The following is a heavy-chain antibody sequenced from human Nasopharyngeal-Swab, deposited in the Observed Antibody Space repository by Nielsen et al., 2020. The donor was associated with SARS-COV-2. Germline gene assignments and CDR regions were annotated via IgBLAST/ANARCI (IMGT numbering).Heavy chain of an antibody. V-gene: IGHV3-7*03. D-gene: IGHD3-3*01. CDR2: INQDGSEK. CDR3: AKATNARYDFWSGSFDY. CDR1: GFTLGNYW. Sequence: GESLKISCAASGFTLGNYWMSWVRQAPGKGLEWVANINQDGSEKYYLDSVEGRFTISRDNAKNSLYLQMNSLRVEDMAFYYCAKATNARYDFWSGSFDYWGQGTLVTVSS. J-gene: IGHJ4*02.